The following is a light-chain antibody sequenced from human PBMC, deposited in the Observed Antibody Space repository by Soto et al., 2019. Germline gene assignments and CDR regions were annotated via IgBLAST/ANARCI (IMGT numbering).Light chain of an antibody. CDR1: QSLLNRNGYNC. V-gene: IGKV2-28*01. CDR3: MQSLQTPLP. Sequence: DIVMTQSPLSLPVTPGEPASISCRSSQSLLNRNGYNCLEWYLQKPGQSPQLLIYLGSNRASGVPDRFSGSGEGTDFTLKISRVEAEDVGFYFCMQSLQTPLPFGQGTKVEIK. CDR2: LGS. J-gene: IGKJ1*01.